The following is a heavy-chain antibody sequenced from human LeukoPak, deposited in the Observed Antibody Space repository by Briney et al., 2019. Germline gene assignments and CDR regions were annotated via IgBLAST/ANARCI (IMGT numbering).Heavy chain of an antibody. CDR3: ARAKRYYYDSSGSQSFYFDY. CDR2: ISAFNGYT. D-gene: IGHD3-22*01. CDR1: GYTFTSFG. V-gene: IGHV1-18*01. J-gene: IGHJ4*02. Sequence: ASVKVSCKASGYTFTSFGISGVRQAPGQGLEWMGWISAFNGYTNYAQKLQGRVSMTTDTSTGTAYMELRSLRSDDTAVYYCARAKRYYYDSSGSQSFYFDYWGQGTLVTVSS.